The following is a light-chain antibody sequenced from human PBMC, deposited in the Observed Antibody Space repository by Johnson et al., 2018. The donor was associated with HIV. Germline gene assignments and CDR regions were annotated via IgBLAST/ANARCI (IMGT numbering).Light chain of an antibody. CDR3: GTWDGSLSAGV. CDR2: ENN. Sequence: QSVLTQPPSVSAAPGQKVTISCSGSSSNIGNNYVSWYQQLPGTAPKLLIYENNKRPSGIPDRFSGSKSGTSATLGITGLQTGDEADYYLGTWDGSLSAGVFGTGTKVTVL. J-gene: IGLJ1*01. V-gene: IGLV1-51*02. CDR1: SSNIGNNY.